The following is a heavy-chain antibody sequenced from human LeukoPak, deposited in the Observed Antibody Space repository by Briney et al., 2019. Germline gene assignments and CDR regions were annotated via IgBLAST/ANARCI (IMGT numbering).Heavy chain of an antibody. Sequence: GESLKISCKGSGYIFSSYWISWVRQMPGKGLEWMGTIDPSDSYTNYSPSFQGHVTISADKSISTASLQWSSLKASDTAVYYCARHLPLAAAGRDHWGQGTLVTVSS. J-gene: IGHJ4*02. CDR1: GYIFSSYW. V-gene: IGHV5-10-1*01. CDR2: IDPSDSYT. CDR3: ARHLPLAAAGRDH. D-gene: IGHD6-13*01.